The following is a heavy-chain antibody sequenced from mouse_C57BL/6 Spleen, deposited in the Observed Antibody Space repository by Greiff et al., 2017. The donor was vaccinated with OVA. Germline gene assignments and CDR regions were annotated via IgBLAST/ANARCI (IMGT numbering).Heavy chain of an antibody. Sequence: VQLQQSGAELVKPGASVKLSCTASGFNIKDYYMHWVKQRTEQGLEWIGRIDPEDGETKYAPKFKGKATITADTASKTAYRQLSSLTSEDTAVYYCARRDGYYEGGAMDYWGQGTSVTVSS. CDR2: IDPEDGET. CDR1: GFNIKDYY. V-gene: IGHV14-2*01. J-gene: IGHJ4*01. CDR3: ARRDGYYEGGAMDY. D-gene: IGHD2-3*01.